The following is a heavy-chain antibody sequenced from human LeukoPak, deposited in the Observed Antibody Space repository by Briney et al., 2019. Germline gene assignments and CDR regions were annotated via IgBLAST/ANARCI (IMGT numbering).Heavy chain of an antibody. V-gene: IGHV3-48*03. CDR3: ARDPGSGYEEHFDY. D-gene: IGHD5-12*01. Sequence: GGSLRLSCAASGFTFSSYEMIWVRQAPGKGLEWVSYISSSGSTMYYTDSVKGRFTISRDNAKDSLYLQMNSLRAEDTAVYYCARDPGSGYEEHFDYWGQGTLVTVSS. CDR1: GFTFSSYE. CDR2: ISSSGSTM. J-gene: IGHJ4*02.